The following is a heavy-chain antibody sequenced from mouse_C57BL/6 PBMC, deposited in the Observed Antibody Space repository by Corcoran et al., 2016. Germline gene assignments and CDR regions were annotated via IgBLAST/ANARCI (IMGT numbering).Heavy chain of an antibody. D-gene: IGHD1-1*01. J-gene: IGHJ3*01. CDR1: GYAFSSYW. CDR2: IYPGDGDT. V-gene: IGHV1-80*01. CDR3: ATGGLLLRIVDPKNWFAY. Sequence: QVQLQQSGAELVKPGASVKISCKASGYAFSSYWMNWVKQRPGKGLEWIGQIYPGDGDTNYNGKFKGKATLTADKSSSTAYMQLSSLTSEDSAVYFCATGGLLLRIVDPKNWFAYWGQGTLVTVSA.